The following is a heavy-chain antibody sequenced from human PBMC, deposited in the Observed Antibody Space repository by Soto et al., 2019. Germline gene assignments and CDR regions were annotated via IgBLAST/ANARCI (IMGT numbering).Heavy chain of an antibody. CDR1: AFSFSSYG. CDR2: ISYDGSNK. J-gene: IGHJ6*02. Sequence: GGSLRLSCAASAFSFSSYGVHWVRQAPGKGLEWVAVISYDGSNKYYADSVKGRFTISTDKSKNTLYLQMNSLRAEDTAVYYWAKDEGGFTIFGVVIIKERYYYGMDVWGQGTTVTVSS. D-gene: IGHD3-3*01. CDR3: AKDEGGFTIFGVVIIKERYYYGMDV. V-gene: IGHV3-30*18.